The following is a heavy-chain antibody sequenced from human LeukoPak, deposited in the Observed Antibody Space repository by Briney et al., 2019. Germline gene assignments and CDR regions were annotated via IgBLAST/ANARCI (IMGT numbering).Heavy chain of an antibody. CDR2: INWNGGST. V-gene: IGHV3-20*04. D-gene: IGHD3-16*02. Sequence: PGGSLRLSCAASGFTFDDYGMSWVRQAPGKGLEWVSGINWNGGSTGYADSVKGRFTISRDNAKNSLYLQMNNLRAEDTAMYYCGRVNAHLSAFDYWGQGTLVTVSS. CDR1: GFTFDDYG. J-gene: IGHJ4*02. CDR3: GRVNAHLSAFDY.